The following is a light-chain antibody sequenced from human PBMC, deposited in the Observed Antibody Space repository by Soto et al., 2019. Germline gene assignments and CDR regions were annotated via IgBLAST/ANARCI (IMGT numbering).Light chain of an antibody. CDR1: QSVSRNY. V-gene: IGKV3-20*01. J-gene: IGKJ3*01. CDR3: HHYGVSPIYT. CDR2: GAS. Sequence: ETVLTQSPGTLSLSPGATATLSCRASQSVSRNYLAWFQQKPGQAPRLLIYGASTRATGIPDRFSGSGSGTDFTLTISRLEPEDFAVYYCHHYGVSPIYTFGPGTKQDFK.